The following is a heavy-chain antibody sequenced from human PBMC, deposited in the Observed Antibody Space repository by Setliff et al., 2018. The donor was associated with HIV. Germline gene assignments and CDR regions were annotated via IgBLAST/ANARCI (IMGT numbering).Heavy chain of an antibody. CDR1: GYTFTGYY. D-gene: IGHD3-3*01. V-gene: IGHV1-2*02. CDR3: ARVAWYYSFWSGLGDAFDI. J-gene: IGHJ3*02. Sequence: ASVKVSCKASGYTFTGYYMHWVRQAPGQGLEWMGWINPNNGGTNYAQKFQGRVTMTRDTSISTAYMELRSLRSDDTAVYYCARVAWYYSFWSGLGDAFDIWGQGTMVTVSS. CDR2: INPNNGGT.